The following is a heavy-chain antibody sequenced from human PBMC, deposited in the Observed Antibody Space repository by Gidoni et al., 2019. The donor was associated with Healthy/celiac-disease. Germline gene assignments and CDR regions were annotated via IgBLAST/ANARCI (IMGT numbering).Heavy chain of an antibody. Sequence: QMQLVQSGPEVRKPGTSVKVSCKASGFTFTTSAMQWVRQARGQRLEWIGWIVVGSGNTNYAEKFQERVTITRDMSTSTAYMELSNLGSEDTAVYYCAAEWELLRGGAFDIWGQGTMVTVSS. CDR2: IVVGSGNT. D-gene: IGHD1-26*01. CDR3: AAEWELLRGGAFDI. J-gene: IGHJ3*02. V-gene: IGHV1-58*02. CDR1: GFTFTTSA.